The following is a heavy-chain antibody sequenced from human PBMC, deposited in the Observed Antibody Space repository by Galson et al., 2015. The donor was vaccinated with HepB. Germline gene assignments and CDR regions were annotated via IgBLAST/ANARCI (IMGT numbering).Heavy chain of an antibody. V-gene: IGHV3-15*01. CDR1: GFTFRNAW. J-gene: IGHJ4*02. D-gene: IGHD3-16*01. CDR3: TTTGGGDFDY. CDR2: IKSRTDGGTT. Sequence: SLRLSCAASGFTFRNAWMTWVRQAPGMGLEWVGRIKSRTDGGTTDYAAPVKGRFTISRDDSKKALFLQVKSLKTEDTAMYYCTTTGGGDFDYWGQGTLVTVSS.